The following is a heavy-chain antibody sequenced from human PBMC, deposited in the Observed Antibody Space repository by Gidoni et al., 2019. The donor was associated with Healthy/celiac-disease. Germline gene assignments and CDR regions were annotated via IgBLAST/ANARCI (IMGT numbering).Heavy chain of an antibody. CDR3: ASEALYIPRSGSSRDY. CDR2: ISSSSSTI. CDR1: GFTFSSYS. Sequence: EVQLVESGGGLVQPGGSLRLSCAASGFTFSSYSMNWVRQAPGKGLEWVSYISSSSSTIYYADSVKGRFTISRDNAKNSLYLQMNSLRDEDTAVYYCASEALYIPRSGSSRDYWGQGTLVTVSS. V-gene: IGHV3-48*02. D-gene: IGHD1-26*01. J-gene: IGHJ4*02.